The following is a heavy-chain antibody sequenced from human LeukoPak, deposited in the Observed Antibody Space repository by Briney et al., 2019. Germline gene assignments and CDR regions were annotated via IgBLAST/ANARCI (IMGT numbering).Heavy chain of an antibody. CDR1: GFPLSSYG. D-gene: IGHD6-13*01. J-gene: IGHJ6*02. Sequence: GRSLRLSCAPSGFPLSSYGMHWVPQAPGEGLEGVEVISYDGSNKYYADSVKGRFTISRDNSKNTLYLQMNSLRAEDAAVYYCAKEYSSSWYPGMDVWGQGTTVTVSS. CDR3: AKEYSSSWYPGMDV. CDR2: ISYDGSNK. V-gene: IGHV3-30*18.